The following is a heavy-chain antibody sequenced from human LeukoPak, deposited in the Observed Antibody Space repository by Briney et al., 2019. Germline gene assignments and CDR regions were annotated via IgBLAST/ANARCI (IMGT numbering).Heavy chain of an antibody. CDR2: IIPILGIA. J-gene: IGHJ4*02. CDR1: GGTFSSYA. CDR3: ARDGGGYFDY. V-gene: IGHV1-69*04. Sequence: ASVKVSCKASGGTFSSYAISWVRQAPGQGLEWMGRIIPILGIANYAQKFQGRVTITADKSTSTAYMELSSLRSEDVAVYYCARDGGGYFDYWGQGTLVTVSS. D-gene: IGHD3-16*01.